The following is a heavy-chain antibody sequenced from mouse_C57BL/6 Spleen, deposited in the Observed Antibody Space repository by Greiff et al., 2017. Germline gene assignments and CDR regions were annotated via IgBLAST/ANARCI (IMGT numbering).Heavy chain of an antibody. V-gene: IGHV5-6*01. CDR2: ISSGGSYT. J-gene: IGHJ2*01. CDR1: GFTFSSYG. CDR3: ARQGGAYYDYDYSYYFDY. Sequence: EVQGVESGGDLVKPGGSLQLSCAASGFTFSSYGMSWVRQTPDKRLAWVATISSGGSYTYYPDSVKGRFTISRDNAKNNLYLQMSSLKSEDTAMYYCARQGGAYYDYDYSYYFDYWGRGTTLTVSS. D-gene: IGHD2-4*01.